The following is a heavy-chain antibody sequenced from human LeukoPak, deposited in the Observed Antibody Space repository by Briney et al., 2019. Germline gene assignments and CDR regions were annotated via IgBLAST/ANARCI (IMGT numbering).Heavy chain of an antibody. Sequence: SETLSLTCTVSGGSMNNYYWSWFRRPPGKGLEWIAYVYQTGDTRYNPSLKSRVSISLDTSKNQFSLKVSSVTATDTAVYYCARHPFSAPFDYWGQGTLVTVSS. CDR2: VYQTGDT. V-gene: IGHV4-59*08. CDR1: GGSMNNYY. J-gene: IGHJ4*02. CDR3: ARHPFSAPFDY. D-gene: IGHD6-19*01.